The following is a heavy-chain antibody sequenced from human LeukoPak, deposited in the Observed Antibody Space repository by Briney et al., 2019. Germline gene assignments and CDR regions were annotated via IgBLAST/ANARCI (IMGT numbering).Heavy chain of an antibody. CDR3: ARGDSSGYQYYYYYYYMDV. V-gene: IGHV4-39*01. D-gene: IGHD3-22*01. Sequence: PSETLSLTCTVSGGSISSSSYYWGWIRQPPGKGLDWIGSIYYSGSTYYNPSLKSRVTISVDTSKNQFSLKLSSVTAADTAVYYCARGDSSGYQYYYYYYYMDVWGKGTTVTISS. CDR1: GGSISSSSYY. J-gene: IGHJ6*03. CDR2: IYYSGST.